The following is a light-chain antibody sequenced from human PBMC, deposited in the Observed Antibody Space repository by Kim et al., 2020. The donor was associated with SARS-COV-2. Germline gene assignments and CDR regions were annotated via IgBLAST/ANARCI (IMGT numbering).Light chain of an antibody. CDR3: QQRSNWPPKIT. J-gene: IGKJ5*01. Sequence: PGERATLSCRASQSVSSYLAWYQQKPGQPPRLLIYDASNRATGIPARFSGSGSGTDFTLTISSLEPEDFAVYYCQQRSNWPPKITFGQGTRLEIK. CDR1: QSVSSY. CDR2: DAS. V-gene: IGKV3-11*01.